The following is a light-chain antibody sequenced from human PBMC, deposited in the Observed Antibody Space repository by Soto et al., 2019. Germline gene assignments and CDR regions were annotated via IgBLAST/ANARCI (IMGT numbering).Light chain of an antibody. CDR2: YDD. CDR1: SSNIGNNA. V-gene: IGLV1-36*01. J-gene: IGLJ2*01. CDR3: AARDDSRNGLV. Sequence: QSVLTQPPSVSEAPRQRVTISCSGSSSNIGNNAVNWYQQLPGKAPKLLIYYDDLLPSGVSDRFSGSKSGTSASLAISGLQSEDDADYFCAARDDSRNGLVFGGGTKLTVL.